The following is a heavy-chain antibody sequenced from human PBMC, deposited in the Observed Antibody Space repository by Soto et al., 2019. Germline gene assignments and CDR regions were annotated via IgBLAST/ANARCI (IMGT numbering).Heavy chain of an antibody. CDR3: AIDRRDQQKVPGIFD. J-gene: IGHJ4*01. D-gene: IGHD6-13*01. CDR1: GYTFTSYG. CDR2: ISAYNGNT. Sequence: ASENGYCKGAGYTFTSYGISWVRQAPGQGLEWMGWISAYNGNTNYAQKLQGRVTMTTDTSTSTAYMELRSLRSDDTAVYYCAIDRRDQQKVPGIFD. V-gene: IGHV1-18*04.